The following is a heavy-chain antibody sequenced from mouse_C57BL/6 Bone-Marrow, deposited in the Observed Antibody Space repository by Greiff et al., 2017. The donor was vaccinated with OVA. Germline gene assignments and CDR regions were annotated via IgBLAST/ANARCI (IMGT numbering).Heavy chain of an antibody. V-gene: IGHV3-6*01. Sequence: ESGPGLVKPSQSLSLTCSVTGYSITSGYYWNWIRQFPGNKLEWMGYISYDGSNNYNPSLKNRISITRDTSKNQFFLKLNSVTTEDTATYYCADYFDDWGQGTTLTVSS. CDR3: ADYFDD. J-gene: IGHJ2*01. CDR1: GYSITSGYY. CDR2: ISYDGSN.